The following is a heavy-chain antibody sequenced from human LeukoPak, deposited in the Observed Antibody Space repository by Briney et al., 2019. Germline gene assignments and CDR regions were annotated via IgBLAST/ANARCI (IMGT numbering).Heavy chain of an antibody. CDR3: ATVGYCDRSVYYCDEDPH. V-gene: IGHV1-69*05. CDR1: GDTFSSYA. J-gene: IGHJ1*01. CDR2: IIPIYGIP. Sequence: SVKVSCKASGDTFSSYAINWVRQAPGQGLEWMGAIIPIYGIPKYAQKFQGRVTITTDEFMTTAYMELSSLRPEDTAVYFCATVGYCDRSVYYCDEDPHWGQGTLDTVSS. D-gene: IGHD3-22*01.